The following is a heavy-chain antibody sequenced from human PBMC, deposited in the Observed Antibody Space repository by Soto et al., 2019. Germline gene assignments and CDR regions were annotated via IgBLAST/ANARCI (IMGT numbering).Heavy chain of an antibody. CDR2: INPNSGGT. D-gene: IGHD2-15*01. V-gene: IGHV1-2*02. J-gene: IGHJ6*02. CDR1: GYTFTGYY. Sequence: ASVKVSCKASGYTFTGYYMHWVRQAPGQGVEWMGGINPNSGGTNYAQKFQGRVSMTRDTSISTAYMEPSRLRSDDTAVDYCASRHLGYCSGGSCPNDYYYYYGMDVSGQGTTVTVSS. CDR3: ASRHLGYCSGGSCPNDYYYYYGMDV.